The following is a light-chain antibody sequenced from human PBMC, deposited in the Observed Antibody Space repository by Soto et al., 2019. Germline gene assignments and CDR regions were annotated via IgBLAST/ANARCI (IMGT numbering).Light chain of an antibody. Sequence: EIVMTQSPATLSVSPEERVTLSCRASQSVSSNLAWYQQKPGQAPRLLISGASTRATGVPARFSGSGSGTEFTLTISSLQSEDFALYHCQQYNSWPPTFGLGTKVDIK. CDR3: QQYNSWPPT. J-gene: IGKJ1*01. V-gene: IGKV3-15*01. CDR2: GAS. CDR1: QSVSSN.